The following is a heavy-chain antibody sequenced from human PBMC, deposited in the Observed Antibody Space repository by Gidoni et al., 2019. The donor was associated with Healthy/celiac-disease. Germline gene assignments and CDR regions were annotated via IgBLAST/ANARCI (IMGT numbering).Heavy chain of an antibody. J-gene: IGHJ6*02. CDR3: ARRGYCSSTSCYEDSLFYYYYGMDV. Sequence: TVSGGSISSSSYYWGWIRQPPGKGLEWIGSIYYSGSTYYNPSLKSRVTISVDTSKNQFSLKLSSVTAADTAVYYCARRGYCSSTSCYEDSLFYYYYGMDVWGQGTTVTVSS. CDR1: GGSISSSSYY. CDR2: IYYSGST. D-gene: IGHD2-2*01. V-gene: IGHV4-39*01.